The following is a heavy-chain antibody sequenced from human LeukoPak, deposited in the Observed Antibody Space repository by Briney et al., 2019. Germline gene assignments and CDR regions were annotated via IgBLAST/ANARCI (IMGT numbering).Heavy chain of an antibody. CDR2: ISAGGEST. D-gene: IGHD3-10*02. Sequence: GGSLRLSCAASGFTLRSYAMTWVRQAPGKGLEWVSSISAGGESTWHADSVKGRFTISRDNSKNTLYLQMDSLRAEDTAVYYCAKDLHGDYVRWGDYWGQGTLVTVPS. CDR1: GFTLRSYA. J-gene: IGHJ4*02. CDR3: AKDLHGDYVRWGDY. V-gene: IGHV3-23*01.